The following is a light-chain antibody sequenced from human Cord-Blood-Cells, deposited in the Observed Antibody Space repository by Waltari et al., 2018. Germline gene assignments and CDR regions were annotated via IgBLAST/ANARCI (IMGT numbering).Light chain of an antibody. CDR3: YSAADNNLV. Sequence: SYELPQPSSVSVSPGRTARITSSGDVLAKKYARWFQQKPGQAPVLVIYKDSERPSGIPERFSGSSSGTTVTLTISGAQVEDEADYYCYSAADNNLVFGTGTKVTVL. CDR2: KDS. J-gene: IGLJ1*01. V-gene: IGLV3-27*01. CDR1: VLAKKY.